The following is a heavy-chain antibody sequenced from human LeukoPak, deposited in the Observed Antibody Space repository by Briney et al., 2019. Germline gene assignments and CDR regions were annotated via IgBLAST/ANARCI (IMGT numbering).Heavy chain of an antibody. CDR2: ISGYNGNT. CDR3: ARDQRLYSGTYYLWFDP. V-gene: IGHV1-18*01. Sequence: ASVTVSCKASGYTFTSYGITWVRQAPGQGLEWMGWISGYNGNTNYVQKFQGRVTMTTDTATSTAYMELRSLTSDDTAVYYCARDQRLYSGTYYLWFDPWGQGTLVTVSS. D-gene: IGHD1-26*01. J-gene: IGHJ5*02. CDR1: GYTFTSYG.